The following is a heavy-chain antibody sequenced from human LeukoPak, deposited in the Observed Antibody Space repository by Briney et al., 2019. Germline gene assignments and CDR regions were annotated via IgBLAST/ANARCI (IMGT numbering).Heavy chain of an antibody. CDR3: ARGPLWGYYYYMDV. D-gene: IGHD2-21*01. CDR1: GGTFSSYD. CDR2: MNPNSGNT. V-gene: IGHV1-8*01. Sequence: ASVKVSCKASGGTFSSYDINWVRQATGQGLEWMGWMNPNSGNTGYAQKFQGRVTMTRNTSISTAYMELSSLRSEDTAVYYCARGPLWGYYYYMDVWGKGTTVTVSS. J-gene: IGHJ6*03.